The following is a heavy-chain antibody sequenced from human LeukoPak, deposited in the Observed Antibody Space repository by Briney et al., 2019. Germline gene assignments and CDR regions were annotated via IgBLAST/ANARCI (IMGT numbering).Heavy chain of an antibody. CDR2: IRYDGSNK. D-gene: IGHD5-24*01. V-gene: IGHV3-30*02. J-gene: IGHJ4*02. CDR1: GFTFSSYG. Sequence: GGSLRLSCAASGFTFSSYGMHWVRQAPGKGLEWVAFIRYDGSNKYYADSVKGRFTISRDNSKNTLYLQMNSLRAEDTAVYYCAKGLEMATTLDHWGQGTLVTVSS. CDR3: AKGLEMATTLDH.